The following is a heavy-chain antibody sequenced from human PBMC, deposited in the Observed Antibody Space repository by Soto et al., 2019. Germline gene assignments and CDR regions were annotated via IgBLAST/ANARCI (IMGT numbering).Heavy chain of an antibody. Sequence: GGSLRLSCAASGFTFNSYAMSWVRQAPGKGLEWVSAISGSGGSTYYADSVKGRFTISRDNSKNTLYLQMNSLRAEDTTVYNSAKVVVPFYDILTGYYSTYYFDYWGQGTLVTVSS. CDR1: GFTFNSYA. CDR3: AKVVVPFYDILTGYYSTYYFDY. J-gene: IGHJ4*02. CDR2: ISGSGGST. V-gene: IGHV3-23*01. D-gene: IGHD3-9*01.